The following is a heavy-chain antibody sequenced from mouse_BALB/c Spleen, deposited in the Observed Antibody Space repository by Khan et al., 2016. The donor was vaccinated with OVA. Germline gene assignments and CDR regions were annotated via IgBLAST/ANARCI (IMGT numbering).Heavy chain of an antibody. CDR3: ARGGITTGYVDY. D-gene: IGHD1-1*01. V-gene: IGHV1-87*01. CDR2: IYPGDGNT. Sequence: QVQLQQSGTELARPGASVNLSCKASGYTFTGYWMQWVKQRPGQGLEWIGAIYPGDGNTRYTQKFKGKATLTADKSSSTAYMQLSSLASEDSAVYDCARGGITTGYVDYWGQGTTLTVSS. CDR1: GYTFTGYW. J-gene: IGHJ2*01.